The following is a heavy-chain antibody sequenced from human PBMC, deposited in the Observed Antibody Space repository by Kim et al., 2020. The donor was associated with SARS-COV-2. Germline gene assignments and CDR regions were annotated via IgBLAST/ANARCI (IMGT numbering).Heavy chain of an antibody. V-gene: IGHV4-59*01. J-gene: IGHJ4*02. CDR2: IYYSGST. CDR3: ATRPQGRYYFDY. Sequence: SETLSPTCTVSGGSISNYYWSWIRQPPGKGLEWIGHIYYSGSTKYNPSLKSRVTISVDTSKNHFSLNLNSVTPADTAVYYCATRPQGRYYFDYWGQGTLVTVSS. CDR1: GGSISNYY.